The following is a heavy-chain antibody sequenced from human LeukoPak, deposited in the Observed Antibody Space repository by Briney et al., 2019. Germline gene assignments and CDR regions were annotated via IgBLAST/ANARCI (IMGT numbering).Heavy chain of an antibody. D-gene: IGHD2-2*01. V-gene: IGHV3-30-3*01. J-gene: IGHJ5*02. Sequence: GRSLRLSCAASGFTFSSYAMHWVRRAPGKGLEWVAVISYDGSNKYYADSVKGRFTISRDNSKNTLYLQMNSLRAEDTAVYYCARAGESSTSADWFDPWGQGTLVTVSS. CDR2: ISYDGSNK. CDR1: GFTFSSYA. CDR3: ARAGESSTSADWFDP.